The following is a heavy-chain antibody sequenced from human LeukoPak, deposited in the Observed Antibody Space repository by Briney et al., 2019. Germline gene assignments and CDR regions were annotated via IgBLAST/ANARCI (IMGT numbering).Heavy chain of an antibody. CDR1: GFTFSSYA. D-gene: IGHD2-2*01. CDR2: ISYDGSNK. V-gene: IGHV3-30*18. CDR3: AKDQDCSSTSCYPYYYYGMDV. J-gene: IGHJ6*01. Sequence: GASLRLSCAASGFTFSSYAMSWVRQAPGKGLEWVAVISYDGSNKYYADSVKGRFTISRDNSKNTLYLQMNSLRAEDTAVYYCAKDQDCSSTSCYPYYYYGMDVWGQGTTVTVSS.